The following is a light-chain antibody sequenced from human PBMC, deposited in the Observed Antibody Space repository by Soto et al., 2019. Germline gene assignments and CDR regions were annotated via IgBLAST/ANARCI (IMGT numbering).Light chain of an antibody. Sequence: EIVLTQSPATLSLSPGERATLSCRASQSISSHLAWYQQRPGQAPRLLIFGASTRATGFPARFSGSGSGTEFTLTISSLQSEDFAVYYCQQYKDWPHTFGQGTRLEIK. V-gene: IGKV3-15*01. CDR3: QQYKDWPHT. CDR2: GAS. CDR1: QSISSH. J-gene: IGKJ5*01.